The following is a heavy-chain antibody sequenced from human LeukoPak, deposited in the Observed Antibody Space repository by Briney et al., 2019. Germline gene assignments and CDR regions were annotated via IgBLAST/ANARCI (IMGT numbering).Heavy chain of an antibody. Sequence: GRSLRLSCAASGFTFSSYAMHWVRQAPGKGLEGVAVISYDGSNKHYADSVKGRFTISRDNAKNTLYLQMNSLRAEDTAVYYCARGLGGLLARWGQGTLVTVSS. CDR2: ISYDGSNK. CDR1: GFTFSSYA. D-gene: IGHD1-26*01. CDR3: ARGLGGLLAR. V-gene: IGHV3-30-3*01. J-gene: IGHJ4*02.